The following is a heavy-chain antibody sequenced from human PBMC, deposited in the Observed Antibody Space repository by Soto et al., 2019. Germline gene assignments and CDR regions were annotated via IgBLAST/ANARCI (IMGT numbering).Heavy chain of an antibody. CDR2: ISAYNGNT. CDR1: GYSFTNYG. V-gene: IGHV1-18*01. CDR3: ARHRGVAPPVAGNTHYYYYMDV. J-gene: IGHJ6*03. D-gene: IGHD6-19*01. Sequence: QDRLVQSGVEVKKPGASVRVSCKASGYSFTNYGITWVRQAPGQGFEWMGWISAYNGNTNYAQKFQGRVTLTTDASTRTAYLELRSLRSDDTAVYYCARHRGVAPPVAGNTHYYYYMDVWGKGTTVTVSS.